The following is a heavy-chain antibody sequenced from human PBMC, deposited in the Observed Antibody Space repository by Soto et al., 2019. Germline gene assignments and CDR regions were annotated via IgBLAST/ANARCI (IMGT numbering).Heavy chain of an antibody. J-gene: IGHJ6*03. V-gene: IGHV1-69*13. CDR3: ARGDTVTTRLNYYYMDV. Sequence: GASVKVSCKASGGTFSSYAISWVRQAPGQGLEWMGGIIPIFGTANYAQKFQGRVTITADESTSTAYMELSSLRSEDTAVYYCARGDTVTTRLNYYYMDVWGKGTKVTVSS. D-gene: IGHD4-17*01. CDR2: IIPIFGTA. CDR1: GGTFSSYA.